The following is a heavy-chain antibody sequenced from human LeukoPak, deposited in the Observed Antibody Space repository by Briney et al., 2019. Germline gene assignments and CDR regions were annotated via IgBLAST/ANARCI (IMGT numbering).Heavy chain of an antibody. CDR1: GFTVNSNY. CDR2: LYSGGNT. J-gene: IGHJ4*02. CDR3: AREGASSSFGY. Sequence: GGSLRLSCVVSGFTVNSNYMSRVRQAPGKGLEWVSVLYSGGNTYHADSVKGRFTISRDNSKNTLYLQMNSLRAEDTAVYYCAREGASSSFGYWGQGTLVTVSS. D-gene: IGHD6-13*01. V-gene: IGHV3-53*01.